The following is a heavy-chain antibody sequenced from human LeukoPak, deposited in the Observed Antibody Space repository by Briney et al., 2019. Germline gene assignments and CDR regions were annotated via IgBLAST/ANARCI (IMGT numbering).Heavy chain of an antibody. D-gene: IGHD3-10*01. CDR2: IFHSGST. Sequence: SETLSLTCTISGGTINTYYWSWIRQPPGKGLEWIAYIFHSGSTNYNSSLKSRVTIPIDTSKNQFSLKLSSVTAADTAVYYCARVAYYYGSGSGAFDIWGQGTMVTVSS. CDR1: GGTINTYY. CDR3: ARVAYYYGSGSGAFDI. V-gene: IGHV4-59*08. J-gene: IGHJ3*02.